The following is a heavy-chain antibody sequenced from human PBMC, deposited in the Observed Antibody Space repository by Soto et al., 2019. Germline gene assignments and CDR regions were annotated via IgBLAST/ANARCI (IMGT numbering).Heavy chain of an antibody. CDR1: GFTFSSYG. CDR3: ARERGFRVVVREPPRPPYGMDV. Sequence: GGSLRLSCAASGFTFSSYGMHWVRQAPGKGLEWVAVIWYDGSNKYYADSVKGRFTISRDNSKNTLYLQMNSLRAEDTAVYYCARERGFRVVVREPPRPPYGMDVWGQGTTVTVSS. J-gene: IGHJ6*02. V-gene: IGHV3-33*01. CDR2: IWYDGSNK. D-gene: IGHD3-10*01.